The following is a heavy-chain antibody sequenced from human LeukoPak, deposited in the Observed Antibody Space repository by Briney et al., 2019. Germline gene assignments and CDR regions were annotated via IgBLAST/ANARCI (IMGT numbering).Heavy chain of an antibody. CDR1: GFTFDDYA. J-gene: IGHJ4*02. V-gene: IGHV3-9*01. D-gene: IGHD2-21*02. CDR3: AKDRVTASSYYFDY. CDR2: ISWDSGRV. Sequence: GGSLRLSCAASGFTFDDYAMHWVRQAPGKGLEWVSGISWDSGRVAYADSVKGRFTISRDNAKHSLYLQMNSLRDEDTALYYCAKDRVTASSYYFDYWGQGTLVTVSS.